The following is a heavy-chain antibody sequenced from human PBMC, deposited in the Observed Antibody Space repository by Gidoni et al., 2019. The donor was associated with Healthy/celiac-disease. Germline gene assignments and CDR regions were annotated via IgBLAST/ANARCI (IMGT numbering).Heavy chain of an antibody. Sequence: QVQLVESGGGLVTPGGSLRLSCAASGFTFRVSYMGWIRQAPGKGLEWVSYSSSSGSTICYADAVKGRFTIARDNAKNSRYLQMNSLRAEDTAVYYCARASLGTTVTTRSLSVDYWGQGTLVAVSS. V-gene: IGHV3-11*01. J-gene: IGHJ4*02. CDR2: SSSSGSTI. CDR3: ARASLGTTVTTRSLSVDY. CDR1: GFTFRVSY. D-gene: IGHD4-17*01.